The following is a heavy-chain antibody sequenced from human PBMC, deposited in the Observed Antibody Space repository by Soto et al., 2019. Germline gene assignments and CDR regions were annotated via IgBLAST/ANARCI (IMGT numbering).Heavy chain of an antibody. Sequence: VSVKVSCKASGYAFTIYYMHWVRQAPGQGLEWMGIINPSGGSTSYAQKFQGRVTMTRDTSTSTVYMELSSLRSEDTAVYYCARDNSDTVVVVAVHGMDVWGQGTTVTVSS. CDR1: GYAFTIYY. CDR2: INPSGGST. J-gene: IGHJ6*02. CDR3: ARDNSDTVVVVAVHGMDV. D-gene: IGHD2-15*01. V-gene: IGHV1-46*01.